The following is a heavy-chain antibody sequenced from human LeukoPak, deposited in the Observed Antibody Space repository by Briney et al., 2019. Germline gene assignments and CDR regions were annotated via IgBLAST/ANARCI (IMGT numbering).Heavy chain of an antibody. D-gene: IGHD2-2*01. CDR1: GFTFSSYW. Sequence: AGRSLRLSCAASGFTFSSYWMHWVRQAPGKGLVWVSRINSDGSSTSYADSVKGRFTISRDNAKNTLYLQMNSLRAEDTAVYYCARDFGVVPAAIDYWGQGTLVTVSS. CDR3: ARDFGVVPAAIDY. CDR2: INSDGSST. V-gene: IGHV3-74*01. J-gene: IGHJ4*02.